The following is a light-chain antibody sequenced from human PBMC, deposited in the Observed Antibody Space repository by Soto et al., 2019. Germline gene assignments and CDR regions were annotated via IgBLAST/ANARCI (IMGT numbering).Light chain of an antibody. J-gene: IGLJ2*01. CDR1: SSDVGSYNL. Sequence: QSVLTQPASVSGSPGQSITISCTGTSSDVGSYNLVSWYQQHPGKAPKLMIYEGSKRPSGVSNRFSGSKSGNTDSLTISGLQAEDEADYYCCSYAGSSSIVVFGGGTKLTVL. V-gene: IGLV2-23*01. CDR3: CSYAGSSSIVV. CDR2: EGS.